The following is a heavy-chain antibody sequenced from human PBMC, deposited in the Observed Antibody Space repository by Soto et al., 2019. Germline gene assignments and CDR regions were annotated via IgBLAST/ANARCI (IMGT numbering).Heavy chain of an antibody. D-gene: IGHD2-15*01. CDR2: IRSKANSYAT. CDR3: TRQVIGYCSGGSCYSSFYYYYGMDV. Sequence: EVQLVESGGGLVQPGGSLKLSCAASGFTFSGSAMHWVRQASGKGLEWVGRIRSKANSYATAYAASVKGRFTISRDDSKNTAYLQMNSLKTEDTAVYYCTRQVIGYCSGGSCYSSFYYYYGMDVWGQGTTVTVSS. J-gene: IGHJ6*02. CDR1: GFTFSGSA. V-gene: IGHV3-73*02.